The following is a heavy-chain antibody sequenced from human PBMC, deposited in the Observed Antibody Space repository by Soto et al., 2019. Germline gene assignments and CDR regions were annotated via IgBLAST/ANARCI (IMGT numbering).Heavy chain of an antibody. CDR3: ARDSDIYYGMDV. CDR1: GFTFSVHS. V-gene: IGHV3-48*02. Sequence: PGGSLRLSCAASGFTFSVHSMNWVRRAPGKGLEWVSYISSTSSARYYADSVRGRFTISRDNVKYSLYLQMNSLTDEDTAVYYCARDSDIYYGMDVXGQGTTVTVS. CDR2: ISSTSSAR. J-gene: IGHJ6*02. D-gene: IGHD3-9*01.